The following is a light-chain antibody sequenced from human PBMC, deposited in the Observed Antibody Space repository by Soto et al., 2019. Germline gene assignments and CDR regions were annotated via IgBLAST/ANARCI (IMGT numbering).Light chain of an antibody. V-gene: IGKV3-20*01. CDR1: QSVSSSF. Sequence: EIVLTQSPGTLSLSPGERATLSCRASQSVSSSFLAWYQQKPGQAPRLLTDGASSRATGVPDRFSGSGSGTDFSLTISRLEPEDGAVYYCQQYGSSPLTFGGGTKVEIK. J-gene: IGKJ4*01. CDR2: GAS. CDR3: QQYGSSPLT.